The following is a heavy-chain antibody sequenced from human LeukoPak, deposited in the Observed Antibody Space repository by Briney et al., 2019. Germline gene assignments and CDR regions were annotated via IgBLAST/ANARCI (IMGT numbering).Heavy chain of an antibody. CDR3: AKYFSASWSHFDS. Sequence: PGGSLRLSCAASGFTFSPFTLGWVRQAPGKGLEWLSAISGSGDTTHYADSAKGRFTISRDNSKNTVYLQMNSLRTEDTALYYCAKYFSASWSHFDSWGQGTLVTVSS. V-gene: IGHV3-23*01. D-gene: IGHD2-2*01. CDR1: GFTFSPFT. CDR2: ISGSGDTT. J-gene: IGHJ4*02.